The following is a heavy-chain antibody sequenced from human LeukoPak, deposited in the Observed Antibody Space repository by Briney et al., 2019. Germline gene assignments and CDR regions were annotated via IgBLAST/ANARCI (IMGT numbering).Heavy chain of an antibody. CDR3: AKGHTDYGTGFDC. CDR2: ISGRGTNA. J-gene: IGHJ4*02. V-gene: IGHV3-23*01. CDR1: GLTFTNYA. Sequence: GGSLRLSCAASGLTFTNYAMTCVRQAPGKGLECVSLISGRGTNAYYADSVKGRFTISRDNSKNTLYLQMNSLRAEDTAIYYCAKGHTDYGTGFDCWGRGTLVTVSS. D-gene: IGHD4-17*01.